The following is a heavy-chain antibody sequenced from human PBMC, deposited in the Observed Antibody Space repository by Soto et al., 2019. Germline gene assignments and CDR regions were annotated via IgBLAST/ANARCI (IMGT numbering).Heavy chain of an antibody. CDR3: ARVTRGSGDWFDP. CDR1: SETFASYD. J-gene: IGHJ5*02. D-gene: IGHD6-19*01. V-gene: IGHV1-18*01. Sequence: ASVKVSCKASSETFASYDITWVRQALGQGLEWMGWISTYNGNTKYAQNVQGRVSMTTDTSTSTAYMELRSLKSDDTAVYYCARVTRGSGDWFDPWRQGTLVTVSS. CDR2: ISTYNGNT.